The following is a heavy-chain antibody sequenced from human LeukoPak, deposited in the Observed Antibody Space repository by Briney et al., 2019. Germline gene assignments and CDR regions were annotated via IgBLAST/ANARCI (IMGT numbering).Heavy chain of an antibody. CDR3: ARVGCSSTSCHRWFDP. V-gene: IGHV1-2*02. CDR1: GYTFTSYY. Sequence: ASVKVSCKASGYTFTSYYMHWVRQAPGQGLEWRGWINPNSGGTNYAQKCQGRVTMTRYTSISTAYMELSRLRSDDTAVYYCARVGCSSTSCHRWFDPWGQGTLVTVSS. D-gene: IGHD2-2*01. J-gene: IGHJ5*02. CDR2: INPNSGGT.